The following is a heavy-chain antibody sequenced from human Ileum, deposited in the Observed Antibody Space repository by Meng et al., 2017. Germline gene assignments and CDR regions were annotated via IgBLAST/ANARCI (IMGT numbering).Heavy chain of an antibody. CDR2: FVNDVDT. D-gene: IGHD6-19*01. V-gene: IGHV1-18*01. Sequence: QLELGQAGPRLKRPRAPVWVSSMASGCTFGSYGSCWVRQPPGQGLECMEWFVNDVDTYPAPKFQGRVTMTTDTHTNTAFMEMRSLTSDATAVYYCASGTPGSSYCDYWGQGTLVTVSS. J-gene: IGHJ4*02. CDR3: ASGTPGSSYCDY. CDR1: GCTFGSYG.